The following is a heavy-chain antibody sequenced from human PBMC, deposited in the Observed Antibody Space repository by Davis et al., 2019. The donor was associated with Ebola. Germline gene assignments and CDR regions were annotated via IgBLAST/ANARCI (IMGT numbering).Heavy chain of an antibody. CDR3: ARIGGYSYGYRYYYYGMDV. Sequence: MPSETLSLTCAVSGGSISSSNWWSWVRQPPGKGLEWIGEIYHSGSTNYNPSLKSRVTISVDTSKNQFSLKLSSVTAADTAVYYCARIGGYSYGYRYYYYGMDVWGQGTTVTVSS. CDR2: IYHSGST. J-gene: IGHJ6*02. V-gene: IGHV4-4*02. D-gene: IGHD5-18*01. CDR1: GGSISSSNW.